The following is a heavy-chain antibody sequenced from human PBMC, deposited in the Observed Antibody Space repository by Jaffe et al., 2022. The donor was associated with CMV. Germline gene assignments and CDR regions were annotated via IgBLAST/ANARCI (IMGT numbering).Heavy chain of an antibody. CDR3: TTIYDILTGHTYGMDV. CDR2: IRSKAYGGTT. CDR1: GFTFGDYA. D-gene: IGHD3-9*01. Sequence: EVQLVESGGGLVKPGRSLRLSCTASGFTFGDYAMSWFRQAPGKGLEWVGFIRSKAYGGTTEYAASVKGRFTISRDDSKSIAYLQMNSLKTEDTAVYYCTTIYDILTGHTYGMDVWGQGTTVTVSS. J-gene: IGHJ6*02. V-gene: IGHV3-49*05.